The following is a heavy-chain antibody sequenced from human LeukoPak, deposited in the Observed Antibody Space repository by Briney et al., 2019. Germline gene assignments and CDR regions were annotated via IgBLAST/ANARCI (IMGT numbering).Heavy chain of an antibody. CDR3: AREPPGNYDSSGDYYAYFDW. CDR2: ISSGSSTI. Sequence: GGSLRLSCAASGFIFSDYNMNWVRQAPGKGLEWVSYISSGSSTIYYADSVRGRFTISRDNVKDSLHLQMHSLTDEDSAVYYCAREPPGNYDSSGDYYAYFDWWGQGTLVTVSS. J-gene: IGHJ4*02. CDR1: GFIFSDYN. V-gene: IGHV3-48*02. D-gene: IGHD3-22*01.